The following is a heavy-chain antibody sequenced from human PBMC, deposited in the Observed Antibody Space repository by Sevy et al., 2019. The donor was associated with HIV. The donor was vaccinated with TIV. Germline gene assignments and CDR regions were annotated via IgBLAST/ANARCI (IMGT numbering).Heavy chain of an antibody. J-gene: IGHJ4*02. CDR2: IEGDGSDK. V-gene: IGHV3-7*01. CDR1: GFTFSAYW. Sequence: GGSLRLSCAASGFTFSAYWINWVRQAPGKGLEWVANIEGDGSDKHYVDSVEGRFTISRDNGKNLLYLQMNSLRVEDTAVYYCAHETIGRFDSWGQGTLVTVSS. D-gene: IGHD3-16*01. CDR3: AHETIGRFDS.